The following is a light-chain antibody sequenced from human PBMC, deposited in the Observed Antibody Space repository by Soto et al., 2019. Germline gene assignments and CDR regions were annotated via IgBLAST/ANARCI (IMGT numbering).Light chain of an antibody. J-gene: IGLJ1*01. Sequence: QSALTQPASVSGSPGQSITISCTGTSSDVGGYNYVSWYQQHPGKAPKLMIYDVSTRPSGVSNRFSGSKSGNTASLTISGRQAEDEADYYCSSYTRSSTLEVFGTGTKVTVL. CDR3: SSYTRSSTLEV. CDR2: DVS. V-gene: IGLV2-14*01. CDR1: SSDVGGYNY.